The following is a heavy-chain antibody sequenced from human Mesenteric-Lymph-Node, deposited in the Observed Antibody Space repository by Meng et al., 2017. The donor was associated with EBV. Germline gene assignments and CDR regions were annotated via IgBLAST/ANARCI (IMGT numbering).Heavy chain of an antibody. D-gene: IGHD6-13*01. CDR3: ARGYSSSWYYFDY. Sequence: QLLLQESGPGLVKPSEXLSLTCYVSGASISSSNYYWAWIRQPPGKGLEWIGNIDYSGSTYYNPSLKSRVTISVDTSKNQFSLKLSSVTAADTAVYYCARGYSSSWYYFDYWGQGTLVTVSS. V-gene: IGHV4-39*07. CDR1: GASISSSNYY. J-gene: IGHJ4*02. CDR2: IDYSGST.